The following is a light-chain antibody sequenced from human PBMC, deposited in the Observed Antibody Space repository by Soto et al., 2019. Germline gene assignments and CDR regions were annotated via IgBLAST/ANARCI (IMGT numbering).Light chain of an antibody. CDR3: QSYDSSLSGYVV. CDR2: GNS. V-gene: IGLV1-40*01. CDR1: RSNIGAGYD. Sequence: QSVLTQPPSVSGAPGQRVTISCTGSRSNIGAGYDVHSYQQLPGTAPKLLIYGNSNRPSGVPDRFSGSKSGTSASLAITGLQAEDEADYYCQSYDSSLSGYVVFGGGTKLTVL. J-gene: IGLJ2*01.